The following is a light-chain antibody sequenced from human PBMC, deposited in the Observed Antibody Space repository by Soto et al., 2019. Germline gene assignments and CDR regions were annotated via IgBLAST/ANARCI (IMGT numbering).Light chain of an antibody. Sequence: IQMTQSPSSLSASVVYRVTITCQSSQDIRNYLNWYQQKVGKAPKLLIYDVSNLETGVPSRFSGSGSGTDFTFTISSLQPEDIATYYCQQYDNLPPYTFGQGTRLEIK. CDR2: DVS. CDR3: QQYDNLPPYT. V-gene: IGKV1-33*01. J-gene: IGKJ5*01. CDR1: QDIRNY.